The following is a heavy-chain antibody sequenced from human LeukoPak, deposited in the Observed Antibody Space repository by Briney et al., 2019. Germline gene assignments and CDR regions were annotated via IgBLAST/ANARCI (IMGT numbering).Heavy chain of an antibody. V-gene: IGHV1-69*13. J-gene: IGHJ4*02. CDR2: IIPIFGTA. D-gene: IGHD1-26*01. CDR3: ARAGGSYANHFDY. CDR1: GGTFSSYA. Sequence: GASVKVSCKASGGTFSSYAISWVRQAPGQGLEWMGGIIPIFGTANYAQKFQGRVTITADESTSTAYMELSSLRSEDTAVYYCARAGGSYANHFDYWGQGTLVTVSS.